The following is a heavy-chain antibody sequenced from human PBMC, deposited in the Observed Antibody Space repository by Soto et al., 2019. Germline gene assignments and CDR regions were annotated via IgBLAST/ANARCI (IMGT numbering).Heavy chain of an antibody. CDR1: RLTVSINY. J-gene: IGHJ5*02. V-gene: IGHV3-66*01. CDR2: IYVGGST. CDR3: ARDHNVLGSYAPWFDP. D-gene: IGHD3-16*01. Sequence: EVQLVESGGGSVQPGGSLRLSCAFSRLTVSINYLGWVRQAPGKGLEWVSIIYVGGSTYYADSVRGRFTISRDNSKNTLFLQMNSLRAEDTAVYYCARDHNVLGSYAPWFDPWGQGTLVTVSS.